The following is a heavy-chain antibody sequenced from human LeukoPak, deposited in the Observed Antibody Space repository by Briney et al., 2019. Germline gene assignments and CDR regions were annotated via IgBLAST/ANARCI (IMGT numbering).Heavy chain of an antibody. D-gene: IGHD6-19*01. CDR2: IHYSWST. Sequence: PSETLSLTCTVSGDTISSYYWNWIRQPPGKGLEWIGYIHYSWSTKYNPSLKSRVTISIDTSNNQISLKMSSVTAAHTAVYNWPRWYGSGWAFDYWGQGALGTV. CDR1: GDTISSYY. V-gene: IGHV4-59*08. J-gene: IGHJ4*02. CDR3: PRWYGSGWAFDY.